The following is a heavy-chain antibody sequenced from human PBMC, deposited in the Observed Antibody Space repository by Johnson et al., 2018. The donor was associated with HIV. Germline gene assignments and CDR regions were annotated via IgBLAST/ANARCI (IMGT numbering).Heavy chain of an antibody. Sequence: VLLVESGGDLIQPGGSLRLSCAASGFTVSSTYMSWVRQAPGKGLEWLSVLYSDGRTYYADSVKGRFTISRDGSKNTLFLQMNSLRAEDTAVYYCARRCSSSSCSHGAFDIGGQGTMVTVSS. CDR2: LYSDGRT. V-gene: IGHV3-53*01. CDR1: GFTVSSTY. D-gene: IGHD2-2*01. CDR3: ARRCSSSSCSHGAFDI. J-gene: IGHJ3*02.